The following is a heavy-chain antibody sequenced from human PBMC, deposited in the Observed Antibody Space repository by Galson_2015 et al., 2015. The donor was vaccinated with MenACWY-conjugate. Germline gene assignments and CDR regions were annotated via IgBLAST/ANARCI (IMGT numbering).Heavy chain of an antibody. Sequence: SLRLSCAASGFTFSSYSMNWVRQAPGKGLEWVSYISSGSSTIYYADSVKGRFIISRDNAKNSLYLQMNSLRAEDTAVYYCARVPLIGVVATGFWGQGTLVIVSS. CDR2: ISSGSSTI. CDR1: GFTFSSYS. J-gene: IGHJ4*02. D-gene: IGHD3-3*01. V-gene: IGHV3-48*04. CDR3: ARVPLIGVVATGF.